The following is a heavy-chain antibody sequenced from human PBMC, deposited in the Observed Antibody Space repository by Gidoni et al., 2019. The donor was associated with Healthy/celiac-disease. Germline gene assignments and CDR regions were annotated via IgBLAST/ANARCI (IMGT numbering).Heavy chain of an antibody. CDR3: AREAVVGTTERLDP. CDR1: GGTFRSYA. CDR2: IIPIFGTA. Sequence: QVQLVQSGAEVKKPGSSVKVSCKASGGTFRSYAISWVRQAPGKGLEWMGGIIPIFGTANYAQKFQGRVTITADKSTSTAYMELSSLRSEDTAGYYCAREAVVGTTERLDPWGQGTLVTVSS. J-gene: IGHJ5*02. D-gene: IGHD4-17*01. V-gene: IGHV1-69*06.